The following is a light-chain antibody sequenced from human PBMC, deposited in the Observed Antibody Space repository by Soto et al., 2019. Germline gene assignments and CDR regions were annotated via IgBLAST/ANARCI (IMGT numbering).Light chain of an antibody. CDR1: SSVVGGYNF. Sequence: QSALTQPASVSGSPGQSITISCTGTSSVVGGYNFASWYQQHPDKAPKLMIYDVTNRPSGVSNRFSGSKSGNTASLTISGLQAEDEADYYCSSYTSISTYVFGTGTKVTVL. J-gene: IGLJ1*01. CDR2: DVT. V-gene: IGLV2-14*01. CDR3: SSYTSISTYV.